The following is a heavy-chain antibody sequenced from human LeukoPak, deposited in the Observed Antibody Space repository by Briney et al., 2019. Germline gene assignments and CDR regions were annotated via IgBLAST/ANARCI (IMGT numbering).Heavy chain of an antibody. CDR3: ASAYYDSSGYYPPGY. CDR2: IYYSGST. CDR1: GGSISSGDYY. J-gene: IGHJ4*02. V-gene: IGHV4-30-4*08. D-gene: IGHD3-22*01. Sequence: SETLSLTCTVSGGSISSGDYYWSWIRQPPGKGLEWLGYIYYSGSTYYNPSLKSRVTISVDTSKNQFSLKLSSVTAADTAVYYCASAYYDSSGYYPPGYWGQGTLVTVSS.